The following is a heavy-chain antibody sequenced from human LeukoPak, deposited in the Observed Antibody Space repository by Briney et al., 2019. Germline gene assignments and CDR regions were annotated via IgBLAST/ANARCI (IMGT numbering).Heavy chain of an antibody. CDR1: GFVFDDYD. CDR3: AKPSGSGVDY. Sequence: GGSLRLSCGASGFVFDDYDMHWVRQAPGKGLEWVSFIRSDGYHTYYTDSVKGRFIITRDNFKNTLYLQMNSLRLEDMAVYYCAKPSGSGVDYWGRGTRVTVSS. CDR2: IRSDGYHT. V-gene: IGHV3-30*02. J-gene: IGHJ4*02. D-gene: IGHD1-26*01.